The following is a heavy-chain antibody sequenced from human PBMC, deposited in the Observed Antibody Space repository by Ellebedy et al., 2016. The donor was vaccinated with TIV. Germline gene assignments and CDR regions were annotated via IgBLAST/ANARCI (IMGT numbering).Heavy chain of an antibody. D-gene: IGHD1-26*01. J-gene: IGHJ6*03. Sequence: GESLKIPXAASGFTFSSYALSWVRQAPGKGPESVSAISGSGDSTYYADSVKGRFTISRDNSKNTLYLQMNSLRAEDTAVYYCAKGPTTRYYYMDVWGKGTTVTVSS. V-gene: IGHV3-23*01. CDR2: ISGSGDST. CDR3: AKGPTTRYYYMDV. CDR1: GFTFSSYA.